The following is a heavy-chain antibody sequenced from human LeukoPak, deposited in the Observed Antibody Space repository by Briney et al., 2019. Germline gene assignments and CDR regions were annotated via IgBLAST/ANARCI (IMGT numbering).Heavy chain of an antibody. D-gene: IGHD3-3*01. J-gene: IGHJ4*02. V-gene: IGHV4-38-2*02. Sequence: SETLSLTCTVSGYSISSGYYWGWIRQPPGKGLEWIGSIYHSGSTYYNPSLKSRVTISVDTSKNQFSLKLSSVTAADTAVYYCARGGYYGLDYWGQGTLVTVSS. CDR3: ARGGYYGLDY. CDR2: IYHSGST. CDR1: GYSISSGYY.